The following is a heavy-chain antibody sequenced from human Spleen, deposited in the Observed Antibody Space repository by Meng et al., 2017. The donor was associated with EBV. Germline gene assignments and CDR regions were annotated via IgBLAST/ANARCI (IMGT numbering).Heavy chain of an antibody. V-gene: IGHV1-69*01. J-gene: IGHJ4*02. Sequence: VQWLQAVAELKKSGSTVEGTCKTSGGTFRSDAVSWVRQAPGQGLEWMGGLIPMSDAPYYAQKFQDRVTITADESTSTHYMDLSGLRSEDTAVYYCASESGRGYTPDYWGQGTLVTVSS. CDR3: ASESGRGYTPDY. CDR1: GGTFRSDA. D-gene: IGHD3-10*01. CDR2: LIPMSDAP.